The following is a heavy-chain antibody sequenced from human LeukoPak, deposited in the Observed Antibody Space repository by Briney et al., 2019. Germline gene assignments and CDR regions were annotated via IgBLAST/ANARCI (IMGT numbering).Heavy chain of an antibody. Sequence: ASVKVSCKASGYIFTTYDIGWVRQATGQGLEWMGWLNPNSGNAGYAQKFQGRVTMTRNTSISTAYMELSSLRSEDTAVYYCARGRFVEMATIYYFDYWGQGTLVSVSS. CDR3: ARGRFVEMATIYYFDY. CDR2: LNPNSGNA. CDR1: GYIFTTYD. D-gene: IGHD5-24*01. J-gene: IGHJ4*02. V-gene: IGHV1-8*02.